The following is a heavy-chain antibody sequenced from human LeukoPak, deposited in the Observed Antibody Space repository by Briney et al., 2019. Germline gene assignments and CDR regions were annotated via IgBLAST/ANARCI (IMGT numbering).Heavy chain of an antibody. CDR3: ARVEEEVATTYFDY. CDR2: ISYDGSNK. CDR1: GFTFSSYA. D-gene: IGHD5-24*01. Sequence: PGGSLRLSCAASGFTFSSYAMHWVRQAPGKGLEWVAVISYDGSNKYYADSVKGRFTISRDNSKNTLYLQMNSLRAEDTAVYYCARVEEEVATTYFDYWGQGTLVTVSS. J-gene: IGHJ4*02. V-gene: IGHV3-30-3*01.